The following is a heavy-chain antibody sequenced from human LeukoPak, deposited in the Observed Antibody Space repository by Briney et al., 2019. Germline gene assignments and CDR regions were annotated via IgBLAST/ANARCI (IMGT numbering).Heavy chain of an antibody. CDR3: ARDSDSGKKPAGDY. J-gene: IGHJ4*02. Sequence: SVRVSCKSSGGTFSSYAISWVRQAPGQALEWMGRIIPILDIADYAQQFQGRVTITADRSTSTAYMQLSSLRSEDTAVYYCARDSDSGKKPAGDYWGQGTLVTVSS. CDR1: GGTFSSYA. CDR2: IIPILDIA. D-gene: IGHD3-10*01. V-gene: IGHV1-69*04.